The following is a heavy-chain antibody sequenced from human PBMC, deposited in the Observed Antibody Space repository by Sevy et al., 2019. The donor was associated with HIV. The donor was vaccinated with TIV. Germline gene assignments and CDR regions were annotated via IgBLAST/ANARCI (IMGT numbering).Heavy chain of an antibody. J-gene: IGHJ4*02. CDR1: GFTFRSYW. Sequence: GGSLRLSCAASGFTFRSYWLHWVRQAPGKGLIWVSRINSDGSTTTYADSVKGRFTISRDNAKNTLYMQMNSLRAEDTAVYYCTSVYRGMSYFDYWGQGTLVTVSS. CDR3: TSVYRGMSYFDY. D-gene: IGHD3-10*01. CDR2: INSDGSTT. V-gene: IGHV3-74*01.